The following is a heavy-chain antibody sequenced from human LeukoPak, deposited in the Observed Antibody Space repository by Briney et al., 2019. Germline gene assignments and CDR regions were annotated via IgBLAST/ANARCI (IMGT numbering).Heavy chain of an antibody. CDR3: AKGNYDFWSGQLAYMDV. Sequence: GRSLRLSCAASGFTFDDYAMHWVRQAPGKGLEWVSGISWNSGSIGYADSVKGRFTISRDNAKNSLYLQMNSLRAEDTALYYCAKGNYDFWSGQLAYMDVWGKGTTVTVSS. D-gene: IGHD3-3*01. J-gene: IGHJ6*03. V-gene: IGHV3-9*01. CDR2: ISWNSGSI. CDR1: GFTFDDYA.